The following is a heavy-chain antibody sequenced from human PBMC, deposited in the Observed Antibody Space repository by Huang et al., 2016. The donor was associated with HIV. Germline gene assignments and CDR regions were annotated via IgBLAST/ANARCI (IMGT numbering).Heavy chain of an antibody. Sequence: GLSFISNVNGWGGIVQSPWRGGEGVGCFFYGGRTSYNPSFSRRVTRSIETSKNQVSLKLTSVTAADTATYYCAKRGSGGGSFHGFNDWGQGIMVAVSP. CDR1: GLSFISNVNG. CDR3: AKRGSGGGSFHGFND. D-gene: IGHD1-26*01. V-gene: IGHV4-39*07. J-gene: IGHJ4*02. CDR2: FFYGGRT.